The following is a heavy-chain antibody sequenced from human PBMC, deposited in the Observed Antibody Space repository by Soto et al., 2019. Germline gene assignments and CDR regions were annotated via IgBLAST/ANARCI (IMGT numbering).Heavy chain of an antibody. CDR3: ATWHLQEHAYDV. CDR1: GLTVSGKKY. Sequence: DVQLVESGGGLIQPGGSLRLSFAVSGLTVSGKKYVAWSRQAPGKGLEWVSGFYDLDGTYYADSLKGRFTTSGDSSRTIVYLQMNDLRPEDTAVYYCATWHLQEHAYDVWGQGTTVTVSS. D-gene: IGHD4-4*01. CDR2: FYDLDGT. J-gene: IGHJ3*01. V-gene: IGHV3-53*01.